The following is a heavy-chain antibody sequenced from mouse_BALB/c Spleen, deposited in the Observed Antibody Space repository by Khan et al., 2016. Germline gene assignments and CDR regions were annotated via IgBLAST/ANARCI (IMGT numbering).Heavy chain of an antibody. CDR3: ATTMITTFAY. CDR2: ITPSPGYT. CDR1: GYTFTSYW. V-gene: IGHV1-7*01. D-gene: IGHD2-4*01. Sequence: QVQLQQSGAELAKPGASVKMSCKASGYTFTSYWMHWLKHSPGQGPERIGNITPSPGYTEYNQMFKDKSKLTADKSSSTSYVQLSRLTSEDYAVYYCATTMITTFAYWGQGTLVTVSA. J-gene: IGHJ3*01.